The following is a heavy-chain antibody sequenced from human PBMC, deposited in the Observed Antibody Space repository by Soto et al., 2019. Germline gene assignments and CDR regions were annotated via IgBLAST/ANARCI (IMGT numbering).Heavy chain of an antibody. Sequence: EVQLVESGGGLVRPGGSLRLSCAASGFTFSTYSMNWVRQAPGQGLEWVSYISSGSATIYYADSVKGRFTISRDNAENSLYLQMNSLTDEDTAVYYCVRESASYRSSSGSYWYFDLWGRGTVITVSS. CDR1: GFTFSTYS. CDR3: VRESASYRSSSGSYWYFDL. J-gene: IGHJ2*01. V-gene: IGHV3-48*02. D-gene: IGHD6-6*01. CDR2: ISSGSATI.